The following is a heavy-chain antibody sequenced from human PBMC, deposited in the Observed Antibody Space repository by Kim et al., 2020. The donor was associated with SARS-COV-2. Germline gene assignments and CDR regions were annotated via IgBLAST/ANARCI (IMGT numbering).Heavy chain of an antibody. CDR1: GFTFSSYG. CDR3: AKDTGYCSGGSCYYYYYGMDV. Sequence: GGSLRLSCAASGFTFSSYGMHWVRQAPGKGLEWVAVIWYDGSNKYYADSVKGRFTISRDNSKNTLYLQMNSLRAEDTAVYYCAKDTGYCSGGSCYYYYYGMDVWGQGTTVTVSS. CDR2: IWYDGSNK. V-gene: IGHV3-33*06. J-gene: IGHJ6*02. D-gene: IGHD2-15*01.